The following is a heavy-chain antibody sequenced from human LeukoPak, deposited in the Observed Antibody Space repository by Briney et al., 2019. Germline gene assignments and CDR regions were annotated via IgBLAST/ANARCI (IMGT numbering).Heavy chain of an antibody. D-gene: IGHD3-22*01. CDR1: GFSFSNYA. CDR3: AKPPGHYYDSSGYPYYYYYYGMDV. CDR2: ISGSGGNT. V-gene: IGHV3-23*01. J-gene: IGHJ6*02. Sequence: GGSLRLSCAASGFSFSNYAMSWVRQAPGKGLEWVSAISGSGGNTYNADSVKGRFTISRDNSKNTLYLQMNSLRAEDTAVYYCAKPPGHYYDSSGYPYYYYYYGMDVWGQGTTVTVSS.